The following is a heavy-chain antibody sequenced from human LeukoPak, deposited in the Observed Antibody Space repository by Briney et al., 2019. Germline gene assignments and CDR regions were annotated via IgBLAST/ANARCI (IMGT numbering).Heavy chain of an antibody. V-gene: IGHV3-53*01. CDR2: IYSGGNT. CDR1: GFTVSSSY. J-gene: IGHJ4*02. Sequence: GGSLRLSCTASGFTVSSSYMSWVRQAPGKEPEWVAIIYSGGNTYYAASVKGRFTISRDDSKNTLLLQMDTLRAEDTAVYYCARDGGFSSYSYWGQGTLVTVSS. CDR3: ARDGGFSSYSY. D-gene: IGHD6-25*01.